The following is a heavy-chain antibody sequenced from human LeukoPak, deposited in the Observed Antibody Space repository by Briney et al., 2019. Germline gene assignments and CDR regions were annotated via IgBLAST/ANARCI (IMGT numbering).Heavy chain of an antibody. V-gene: IGHV3-23*01. Sequence: PGGSLRLSCAASGFTFSSYAMSWVRQAPGKGLEWVSAISGSGGSTYYADSVKGRFTISRDNAKNSLYLQMNSLRAEDTAVYYCARVPYPDYYDSSGYYSTEDYWGQGTLVTVSS. CDR3: ARVPYPDYYDSSGYYSTEDY. D-gene: IGHD3-22*01. CDR1: GFTFSSYA. J-gene: IGHJ4*02. CDR2: ISGSGGST.